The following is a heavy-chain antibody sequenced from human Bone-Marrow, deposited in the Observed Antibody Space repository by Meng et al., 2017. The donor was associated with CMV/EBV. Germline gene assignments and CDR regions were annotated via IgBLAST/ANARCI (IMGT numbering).Heavy chain of an antibody. V-gene: IGHV4-59*01. Sequence: SETLSLTCTVSGGSISSYYWSWIRQPPGKGLEWIGYIYYSGSTNYNPSLKSRVTISVDTSKNQFSLKLSSVTAADTAVYYCARAGWNYDFWSGYNYYYYGMDVWGQGTTVPVSS. CDR3: ARAGWNYDFWSGYNYYYYGMDV. CDR1: GGSISSYY. CDR2: IYYSGST. D-gene: IGHD3-3*01. J-gene: IGHJ6*02.